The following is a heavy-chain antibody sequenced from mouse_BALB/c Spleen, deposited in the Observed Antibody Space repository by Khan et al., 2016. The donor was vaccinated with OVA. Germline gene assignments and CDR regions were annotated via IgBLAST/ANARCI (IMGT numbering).Heavy chain of an antibody. J-gene: IGHJ2*01. CDR2: ISYRGNT. D-gene: IGHD4-1*01. CDR1: GYSITSDYA. Sequence: EVQLQESGPGLVKPSQSLSLTCPVTGYSITSDYAWNWIRQFPGNELEWMGFISYRGNTNYNPSLKSRISITRDTSENQFFLQLNSVTTEDTATYYWARISGGDFDYWGQGTTLTVSS. CDR3: ARISGGDFDY. V-gene: IGHV3-2*02.